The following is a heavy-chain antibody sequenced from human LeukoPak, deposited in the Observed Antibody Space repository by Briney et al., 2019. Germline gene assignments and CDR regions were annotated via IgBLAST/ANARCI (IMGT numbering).Heavy chain of an antibody. J-gene: IGHJ6*03. Sequence: GGSLRLSCAASGFTFSSYAMSWVRQAPGKGLEWVSAISGSGGSTYYADSVKGRFTISRDNSKNTLYLQMNSLRAEDTAVYYCARRTPGPNYYYYYMDVWGKGTTVTVSS. CDR1: GFTFSSYA. D-gene: IGHD2-15*01. V-gene: IGHV3-23*01. CDR3: ARRTPGPNYYYYYMDV. CDR2: ISGSGGST.